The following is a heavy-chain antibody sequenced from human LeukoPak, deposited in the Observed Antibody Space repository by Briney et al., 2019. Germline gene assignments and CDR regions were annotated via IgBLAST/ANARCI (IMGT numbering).Heavy chain of an antibody. J-gene: IGHJ4*02. D-gene: IGHD5-24*01. CDR3: ARDLSDNQLDY. CDR2: ISSNSSYI. V-gene: IGHV3-21*01. CDR1: GFTFSSYS. Sequence: GGSLRLSCAASGFTFSSYSMNWVRQAPGKGLEWVSSISSNSSYIYYADSVKGRFTIPRDNAKNSLYLQMNSLRAEDTAVYYCARDLSDNQLDYWGQGTLVTVSS.